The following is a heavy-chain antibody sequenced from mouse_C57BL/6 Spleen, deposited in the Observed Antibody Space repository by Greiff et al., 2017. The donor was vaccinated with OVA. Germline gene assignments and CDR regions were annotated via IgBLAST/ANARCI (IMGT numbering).Heavy chain of an antibody. D-gene: IGHD1-1*01. Sequence: QVQLKQSGPGLVAPSQSLSITCTVSGFSLTSYAISWVRQPPGKGLEWLGVIWTGGGTNYNSALNSRLSISKDNSKSQVFLKMNSLQTDDTARYYCARRTTVVDNWYFDVWGTGTTVTVSS. CDR3: ARRTTVVDNWYFDV. J-gene: IGHJ1*03. CDR2: IWTGGGT. CDR1: GFSLTSYA. V-gene: IGHV2-9-1*01.